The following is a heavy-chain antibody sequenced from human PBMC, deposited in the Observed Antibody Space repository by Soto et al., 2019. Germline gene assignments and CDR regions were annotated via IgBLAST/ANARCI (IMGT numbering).Heavy chain of an antibody. J-gene: IGHJ4*02. CDR3: ARDLASATGTFDY. CDR1: GFTFSGYS. D-gene: IGHD1-1*01. CDR2: ISSSSNNM. Sequence: EVQLVESGGGLVKPGGSLRLSCAGSGFTFSGYSMNWVRQAPGKALEWVSSISSSSNNMYYTDSVKGRFTMSRDNAKNSLYLQMHSLRVDDTAVYYCARDLASATGTFDYWGQGTLVTVSS. V-gene: IGHV3-21*02.